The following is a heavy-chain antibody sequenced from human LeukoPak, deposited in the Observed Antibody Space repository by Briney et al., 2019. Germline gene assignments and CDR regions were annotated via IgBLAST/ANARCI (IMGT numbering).Heavy chain of an antibody. V-gene: IGHV1-8*03. CDR3: TRGWHV. CDR2: MNPDSGDT. J-gene: IGHJ6*04. Sequence: ASLKVSCKASGGTFSSYAISWVRQAPGQGLEWMGWMNPDSGDTGYAQKFPGRVSIARNTSISTAYMELRSLSSEDSAVYYCTRGWHVWGKGTTVTVSS. CDR1: GGTFSSYA.